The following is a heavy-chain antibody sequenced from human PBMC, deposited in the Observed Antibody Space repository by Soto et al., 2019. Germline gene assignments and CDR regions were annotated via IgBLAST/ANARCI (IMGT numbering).Heavy chain of an antibody. CDR2: INAATGNT. CDR3: ARGSGSHYAPFDN. V-gene: IGHV1-3*01. D-gene: IGHD3-10*01. CDR1: GYTFTDYA. J-gene: IGHJ4*02. Sequence: QVLLVQSGAEVKKPGASVKISCETSGYTFTDYAVDWVRQAPGQRLEWMGWINAATGNTRYSQKFQGRVTLTRDNSANTDYMDLSSLGSEDTAVYYCARGSGSHYAPFDNWGQGTLVTVSS.